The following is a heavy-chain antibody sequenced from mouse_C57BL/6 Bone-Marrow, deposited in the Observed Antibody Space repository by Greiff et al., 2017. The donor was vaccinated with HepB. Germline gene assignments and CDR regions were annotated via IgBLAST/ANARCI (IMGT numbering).Heavy chain of an antibody. Sequence: VQLKESGAELVRPGASVKLSCTASGFNIKDYYMHWVKQRPEQGLEWIGRIDPEDGDTEYASKFQGKATMTADTSSNTAYLQLSSLTSEDTAVYYCTTGYYYGSPWFAYWGQGTLVTVSA. CDR3: TTGYYYGSPWFAY. CDR2: IDPEDGDT. V-gene: IGHV14-1*01. J-gene: IGHJ3*01. D-gene: IGHD1-1*01. CDR1: GFNIKDYY.